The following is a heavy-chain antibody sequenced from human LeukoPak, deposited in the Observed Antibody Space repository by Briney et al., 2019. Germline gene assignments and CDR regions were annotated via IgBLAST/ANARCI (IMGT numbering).Heavy chain of an antibody. CDR3: AKDSGSKRWHSSSTSCGEFYYYMDV. CDR1: GFTFSSYG. V-gene: IGHV3-30*02. D-gene: IGHD2-2*01. Sequence: GGSLRLSCAASGFTFSSYGMHWVRQAPGKGLEWVAFIRYDGSNKYYADSVKGRFTISRDNSKNSLYLQMNSLRAEDTAVYYCAKDSGSKRWHSSSTSCGEFYYYMDVWGKGTTVTVSS. CDR2: IRYDGSNK. J-gene: IGHJ6*03.